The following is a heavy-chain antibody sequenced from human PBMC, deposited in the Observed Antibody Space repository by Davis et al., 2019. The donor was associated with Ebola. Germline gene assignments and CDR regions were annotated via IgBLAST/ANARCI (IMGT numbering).Heavy chain of an antibody. V-gene: IGHV6-1*01. D-gene: IGHD3-22*01. CDR2: TYYRSTWYV. J-gene: IGHJ4*02. CDR1: GDSVSSNTAA. CDR3: ARDPPYDQGYDY. Sequence: LRLSCAISGDSVSSNTAAWNWIRQSPSRGLEWLGRTYYRSTWYVDYAVSVKGRMTITSDTSKNQFSLQLTSVTPEETAAYYCARDPPYDQGYDYWGQGILVTVSS.